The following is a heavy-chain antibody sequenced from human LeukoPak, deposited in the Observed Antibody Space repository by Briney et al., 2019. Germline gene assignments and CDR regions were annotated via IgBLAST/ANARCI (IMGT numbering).Heavy chain of an antibody. CDR2: IYYSGST. D-gene: IGHD3-9*01. Sequence: SETLSLTCTVSGGSISSGGYYWSWIRQHPGKGLEWIGYIYYSGSTYYNPSLKSRVTISLDTSKNQFSLKLSSVTAADTAVYYCAREGQSTGAFDIWGQGTMVTVSS. CDR3: AREGQSTGAFDI. J-gene: IGHJ3*02. CDR1: GGSISSGGYY. V-gene: IGHV4-31*03.